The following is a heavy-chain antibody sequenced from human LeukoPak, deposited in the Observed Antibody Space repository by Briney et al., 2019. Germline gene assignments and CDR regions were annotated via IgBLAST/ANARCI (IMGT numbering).Heavy chain of an antibody. CDR1: GDSISSYY. J-gene: IGHJ6*03. CDR3: ARHSPAVYDYVWGSYRPSSQYYYYMDV. CDR2: IYYNGST. V-gene: IGHV4-59*08. Sequence: SETLSLTCTVSGDSISSYYGSWIRQPPGKGLEWIGYIYYNGSTNYNPSLKRRVTISVHTSKNQSSLKLSSVTAADTAVYYCARHSPAVYDYVWGSYRPSSQYYYYMDVWGKGTTVTVSS. D-gene: IGHD3-16*02.